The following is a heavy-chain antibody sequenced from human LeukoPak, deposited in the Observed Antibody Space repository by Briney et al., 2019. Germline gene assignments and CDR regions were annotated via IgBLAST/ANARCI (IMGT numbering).Heavy chain of an antibody. D-gene: IGHD3-22*01. CDR1: VFTVTSSY. CDR2: LYSGGHT. Sequence: GGTLRLSCAASVFTVTSSYMSTVRQAPGTGLECGAVLYSGGHTYYAGSVRGRFTISRDTSKNTLYLQMDSLRSEDTAEYYCARARCDSCGYGSWGQGTLVTVSS. V-gene: IGHV3-66*02. J-gene: IGHJ5*02. CDR3: ARARCDSCGYGS.